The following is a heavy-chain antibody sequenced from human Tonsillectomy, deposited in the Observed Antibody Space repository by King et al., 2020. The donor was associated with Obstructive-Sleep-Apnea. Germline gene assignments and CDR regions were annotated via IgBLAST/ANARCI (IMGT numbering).Heavy chain of an antibody. D-gene: IGHD3-9*01. CDR3: SKAGSYGILTGYYKGPSDY. CDR1: GFTFSSYG. V-gene: IGHV3-30*18. Sequence: VQLVESGGGVVQPGRSLRLSCSASGFTFSSYGIHWVRQAPGKGLEWVAVISYDGNNKYYADSVKGRFTISRDNSKNTLYLQMNSLRGEETAVYYCSKAGSYGILTGYYKGPSDYWGQGTLVTVSS. J-gene: IGHJ4*02. CDR2: ISYDGNNK.